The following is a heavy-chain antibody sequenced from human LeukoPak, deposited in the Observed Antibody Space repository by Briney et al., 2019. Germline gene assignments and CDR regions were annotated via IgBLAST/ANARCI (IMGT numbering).Heavy chain of an antibody. CDR1: GFTFTIND. Sequence: GGCLRLSRGVPGFTFTINDMHWVRQAPGKGREWVAVSQPDGSEKYCTDCVKVRFTISRDNVKNTAYLQMNSLRVEDTGVYYCAGDFLTGAKVLDCWDPGTLVTVSS. J-gene: IGHJ4*02. CDR3: AGDFLTGAKVLDC. CDR2: SQPDGSEK. V-gene: IGHV3-30*02. D-gene: IGHD3-9*01.